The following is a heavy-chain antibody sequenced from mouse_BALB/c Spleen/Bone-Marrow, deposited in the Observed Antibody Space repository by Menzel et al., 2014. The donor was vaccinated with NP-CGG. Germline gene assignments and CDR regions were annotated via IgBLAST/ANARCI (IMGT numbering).Heavy chain of an antibody. CDR3: TFLVKEDFAY. CDR2: IYPGNSDT. CDR1: GYGFTSYW. J-gene: IGHJ3*01. V-gene: IGHV1-5*01. D-gene: IGHD2-10*02. Sequence: EVQLQQSGTVLARPGASVKMSCEASGYGFTSYWMHWVKQRPGQGLEWIGAIYPGNSDTSYDQKFEGKAKLTAVTSASTAYMELSSLTNEDSAVYYCTFLVKEDFAYWGQGTLVTVSA.